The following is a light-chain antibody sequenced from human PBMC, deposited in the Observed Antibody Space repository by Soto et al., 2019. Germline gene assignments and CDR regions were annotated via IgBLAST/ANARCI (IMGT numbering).Light chain of an antibody. CDR2: GAS. V-gene: IGKV3-20*01. J-gene: IGKJ1*01. Sequence: EIALTQAPGTLALSPGEGAIHSRRASQTVLNNYLTWYQQKPGQAPRRLIFGASFRATGIPDRFSGSGSGTDFTLTISRLEPEDSAVYYCQQYGTSPTTFGQRSKVDI. CDR3: QQYGTSPTT. CDR1: QTVLNNY.